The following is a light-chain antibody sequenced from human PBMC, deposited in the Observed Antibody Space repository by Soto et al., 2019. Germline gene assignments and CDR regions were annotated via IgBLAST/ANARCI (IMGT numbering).Light chain of an antibody. J-gene: IGLJ2*01. CDR2: LDSDGSH. V-gene: IGLV4-69*01. Sequence: QLVLTQSPSASASLGASVKLTCIRSSGDSSYAIAWHQQQPEKGPRYLMKLDSDGSHTKGDAIPDRFSGSSSGAERYLTISSLQSEDEADYYCQTWGTGIHVVFGGGTKLTVL. CDR3: QTWGTGIHVV. CDR1: SGDSSYA.